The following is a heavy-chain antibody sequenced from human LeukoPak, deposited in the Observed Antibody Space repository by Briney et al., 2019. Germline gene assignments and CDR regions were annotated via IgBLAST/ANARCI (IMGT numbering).Heavy chain of an antibody. V-gene: IGHV4-59*01. CDR1: GGSIRSYC. J-gene: IGHJ4*02. CDR2: IYYSGST. CDR3: ARAGSTVTMLYPFDH. Sequence: SETLSLTCTVSGGSIRSYCWSWVRQPPGKGLEWIGYIYYSGSTNYNPSLKSRVSISVDTSKNQFSLKLSSVTAADTAVYYCARAGSTVTMLYPFDHWGQGTLVTVSS. D-gene: IGHD4-17*01.